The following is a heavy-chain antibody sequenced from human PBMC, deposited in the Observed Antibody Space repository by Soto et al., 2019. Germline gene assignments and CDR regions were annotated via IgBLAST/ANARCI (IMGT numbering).Heavy chain of an antibody. CDR2: TDYSGNT. CDR3: ARAVGDPLYNLDY. CDR1: SDSISSYY. J-gene: IGHJ4*02. Sequence: QVQLQESGPGLVRPSETLSLTCTVSSDSISSYYWIWIRQSPGKGLEWIGYTDYSGNTNYNPSLKSRVTKSGDTSKNQFSLRLSSVTAPDTAVYYCARAVGDPLYNLDYWGQGTLVTVSS. V-gene: IGHV4-59*08. D-gene: IGHD6-19*01.